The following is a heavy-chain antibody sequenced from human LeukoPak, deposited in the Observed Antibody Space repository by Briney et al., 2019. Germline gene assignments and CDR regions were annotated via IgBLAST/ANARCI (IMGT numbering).Heavy chain of an antibody. CDR1: GYTFTGYY. CDR3: ARDMGSLTIFGVVTKYYFDY. CDR2: INPNSGGT. D-gene: IGHD3-3*01. J-gene: IGHJ4*02. V-gene: IGHV1-2*02. Sequence: ASVKVSCKASGYTFTGYYMHWVRQAPGQGLEWMGWINPNSGGTNYAQKFQGRVTMTRDTSISTAYMELSRLRSDDAAVYYCARDMGSLTIFGVVTKYYFDYWGQGTLVTVSS.